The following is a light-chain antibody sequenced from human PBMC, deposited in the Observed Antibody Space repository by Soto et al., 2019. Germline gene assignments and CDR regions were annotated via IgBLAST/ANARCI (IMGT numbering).Light chain of an antibody. CDR3: QHYNSYPTWT. V-gene: IGKV1-5*03. J-gene: IGKJ1*01. CDR1: QSISTW. Sequence: DIQMTQSPSTLSASVGDRVTITCRASQSISTWLAWFQQKPGKAPKLLIYKASSLESGVPSRFSGSGSGTDFTLTISSLQPDDFATYYCQHYNSYPTWTFSQGTKVEIK. CDR2: KAS.